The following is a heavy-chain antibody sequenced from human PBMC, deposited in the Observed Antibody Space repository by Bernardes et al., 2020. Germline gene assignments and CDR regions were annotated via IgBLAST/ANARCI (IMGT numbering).Heavy chain of an antibody. Sequence: SETLSLTCTFSGVSISSGGYYWSWIRQHPWKGLEWIGYISYSGITYYNPSLNSRVTISVDTSKNQFSLKLSSVTAADTAVYYCARAHRITIFGVVRYFDYWGQGTLVTVSS. J-gene: IGHJ4*02. V-gene: IGHV4-31*03. CDR2: ISYSGIT. D-gene: IGHD3-3*01. CDR1: GVSISSGGYY. CDR3: ARAHRITIFGVVRYFDY.